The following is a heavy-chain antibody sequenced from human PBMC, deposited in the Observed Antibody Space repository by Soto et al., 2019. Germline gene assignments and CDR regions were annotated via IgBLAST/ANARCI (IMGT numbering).Heavy chain of an antibody. CDR1: GGSISSGGYY. CDR3: XXXXXXXXXXXXXY. Sequence: QVQLQESGPGLVKPSQTLSLTCTVSGGSISSGGYYWSWIRQHPGKGLEWIGYIFYSGSTYYNPSLKSRVTISVDTSKNQFSLKLSSVTAADTAVYXXXXXXXXXXXXXXXYWGQGTLVTVSS. J-gene: IGHJ4*02. V-gene: IGHV4-31*03. CDR2: IFYSGST.